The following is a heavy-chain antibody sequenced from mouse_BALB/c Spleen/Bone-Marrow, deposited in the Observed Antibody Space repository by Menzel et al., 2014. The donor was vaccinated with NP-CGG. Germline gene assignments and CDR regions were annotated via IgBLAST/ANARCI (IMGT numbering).Heavy chain of an antibody. CDR2: IDPANGNT. CDR1: GFNVKDTY. D-gene: IGHD4-1*01. J-gene: IGHJ4*01. V-gene: IGHV14-3*02. CDR3: ARWEYYAMDY. Sequence: EVQLQQSAAELVKPGASVKLSCTASGFNVKDTYMHWVKQRPEQGLEWIGRIDPANGNTKYDPKFQGKATITADTSSNTAYLQLSSLTSEDTAVYYCARWEYYAMDYWGQGTSVTVSS.